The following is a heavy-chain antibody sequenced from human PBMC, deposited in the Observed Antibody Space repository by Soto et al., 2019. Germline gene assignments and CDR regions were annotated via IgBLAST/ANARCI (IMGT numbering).Heavy chain of an antibody. Sequence: ASVKVSCKASGYIFTSYYLHWVRQAPGQGLEWMGIINPSGGSTTYAQKFQGRVTMTRDTSTSTVYMDLSSLGSEDTAVYYCARDPQGYCSGGGCHDLDHWGQGTLVTVSS. CDR3: ARDPQGYCSGGGCHDLDH. V-gene: IGHV1-46*01. CDR1: GYIFTSYY. J-gene: IGHJ4*02. CDR2: INPSGGST. D-gene: IGHD2-15*01.